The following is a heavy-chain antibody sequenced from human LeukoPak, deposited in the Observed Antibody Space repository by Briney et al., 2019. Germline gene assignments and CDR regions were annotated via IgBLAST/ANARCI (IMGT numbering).Heavy chain of an antibody. J-gene: IGHJ4*02. CDR1: GGSFSGYY. V-gene: IGHV4-34*01. D-gene: IGHD3/OR15-3a*01. Sequence: SETLSLTCAVYGGSFSGYYWSWIRQPPGKGLEWIGEINHSGSTNYNPSLKSRVTISVDTSKNQFSLKLSSVSAADTAVYYCARRRTGAHFDYWGQGTLVTVSS. CDR3: ARRRTGAHFDY. CDR2: INHSGST.